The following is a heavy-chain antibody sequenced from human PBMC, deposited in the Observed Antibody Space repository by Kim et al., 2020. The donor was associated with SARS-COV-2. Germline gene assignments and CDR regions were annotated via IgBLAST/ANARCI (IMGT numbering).Heavy chain of an antibody. D-gene: IGHD3-9*01. CDR1: GFTFSSYE. CDR3: ARALPVGVASHFDEPLDAFDI. V-gene: IGHV3-48*03. Sequence: GGSLRLSCAASGFTFSSYEMNWVRQAPGKGLEWVSYISSSGSTIYYADSVKGRFTISRDNAKNSLYLQMNSLRAEDTAVYYCARALPVGVASHFDEPLDAFDIWGQGSMVTVSS. CDR2: ISSSGSTI. J-gene: IGHJ3*02.